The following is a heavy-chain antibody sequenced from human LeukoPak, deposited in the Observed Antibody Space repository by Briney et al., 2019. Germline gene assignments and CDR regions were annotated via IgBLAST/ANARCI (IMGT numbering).Heavy chain of an antibody. V-gene: IGHV4-39*01. J-gene: IGHJ5*02. CDR1: GGSISSSSYY. CDR3: ARGQAGAAAGTWLGFDP. Sequence: PSETLSLTCTVSGGSISSSSYYWGWIRQPPGKGLEWIGSIYYSGSTYYNPSLKSRVTISVDTSKNQFSLKLSSVTAADTAVYYCARGQAGAAAGTWLGFDPWGQGTLVTVSS. D-gene: IGHD6-13*01. CDR2: IYYSGST.